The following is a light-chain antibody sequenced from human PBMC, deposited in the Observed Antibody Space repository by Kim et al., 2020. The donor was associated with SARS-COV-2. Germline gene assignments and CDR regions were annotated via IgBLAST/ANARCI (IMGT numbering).Light chain of an antibody. Sequence: IVLTQSPGTLSLSPGERATLSCRASQSVTSNSLAWYQQKPGQPPRLLNYDATTRATGIPDRFTGSGSGTDFTLTITRLEPEDFALYHCQHYGTSPYTFDQGTELVI. J-gene: IGKJ2*01. CDR2: DAT. CDR1: QSVTSNS. CDR3: QHYGTSPYT. V-gene: IGKV3-20*01.